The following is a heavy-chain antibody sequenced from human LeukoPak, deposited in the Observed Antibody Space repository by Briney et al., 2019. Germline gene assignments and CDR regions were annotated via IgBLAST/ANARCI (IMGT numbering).Heavy chain of an antibody. D-gene: IGHD3-22*01. CDR1: GFTFSSYE. Sequence: GGSLRLSCAASGFTFSSYEMNWVRQAPGKGLEWVSYISSSGSTIYYADSVKGRFTISRDNAENSLYLQMNSLRAEDTAVYYCAREGSSGYQRGAFDCWGQGTLVTVSS. J-gene: IGHJ4*02. V-gene: IGHV3-48*03. CDR2: ISSSGSTI. CDR3: AREGSSGYQRGAFDC.